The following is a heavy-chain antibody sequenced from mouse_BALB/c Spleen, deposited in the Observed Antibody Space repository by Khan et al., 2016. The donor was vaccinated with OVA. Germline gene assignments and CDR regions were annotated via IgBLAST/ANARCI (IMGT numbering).Heavy chain of an antibody. CDR1: GYSFTGYF. V-gene: IGHV1-20*02. CDR2: INPHIGET. D-gene: IGHD1-1*01. CDR3: TRIYRSDFDY. J-gene: IGHJ2*01. Sequence: VQLQQSGPELVRPGASVKISCKASGYSFTGYFMNWVMQSHGKSLEWIGRINPHIGETFYNQRFKDKATLTVDESSSTAHMELRSLASADSAVYYCTRIYRSDFDYWCQGTTLTVSS.